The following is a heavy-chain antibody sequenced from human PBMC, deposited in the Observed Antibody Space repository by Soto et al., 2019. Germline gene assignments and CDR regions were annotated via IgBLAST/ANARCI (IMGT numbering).Heavy chain of an antibody. D-gene: IGHD3-10*01. CDR1: GFSFSGYH. J-gene: IGHJ3*02. V-gene: IGHV4-34*01. CDR2: INHSGST. CDR3: ARGSIAMVRGVNDAFDI. Sequence: TETLFPTCAVHGFSFSGYHWRWIRRPPGKGLEWIGEINHSGSTNYSPSLKSRVTISVDTSKNQFSLKLSSVTAADTAVYYCARGSIAMVRGVNDAFDIWGQGTMVT.